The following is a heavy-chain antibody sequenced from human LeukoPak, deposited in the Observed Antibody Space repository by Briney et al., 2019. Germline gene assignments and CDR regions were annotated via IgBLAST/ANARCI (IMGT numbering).Heavy chain of an antibody. J-gene: IGHJ4*02. CDR2: INPNSGDT. D-gene: IGHD3-22*01. CDR1: GYTFTGYY. V-gene: IGHV1-2*06. Sequence: ASVQVSCKTSGYTFTGYYLHWVRQAPGQGLEWMGRINPNSGDTNFAQKFQGRVTMTRDTSISTAYMELTRLRSDDTAVYYCARDSSGPLYYFDYWGQGTLVTVSS. CDR3: ARDSSGPLYYFDY.